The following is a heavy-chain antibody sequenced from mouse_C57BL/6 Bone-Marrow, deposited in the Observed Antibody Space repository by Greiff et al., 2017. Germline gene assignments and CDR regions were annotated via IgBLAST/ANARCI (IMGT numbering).Heavy chain of an antibody. Sequence: VQLQQSGPGLVQPSQSLSITCTVSGFSLTSYGVHWVRQSPGKGLEWLGVIWRGGSTDYNAAFMSRLSITKDNTKSQVFFKMNSLQADDTVIYYCAKNSNYGHYYAMDYWGQGTSVTVSS. D-gene: IGHD2-5*01. CDR1: GFSLTSYG. J-gene: IGHJ4*01. CDR3: AKNSNYGHYYAMDY. V-gene: IGHV2-5*01. CDR2: IWRGGST.